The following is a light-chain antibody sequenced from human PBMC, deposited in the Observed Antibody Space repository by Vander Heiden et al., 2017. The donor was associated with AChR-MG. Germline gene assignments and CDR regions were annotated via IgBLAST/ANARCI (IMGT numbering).Light chain of an antibody. J-gene: IGLJ3*02. CDR2: DVS. CDR1: SSNVDAYND. Sequence: QSALTQPRPVSGSPGQSVTISCPGTSSNVDAYNDAAWYRQHADKPPKLLIYDVSKRPSGVPDRFSGSKSGNTASLTISGLQPEDEADYYCCSYSGTYRVFGGGTQLTVI. CDR3: CSYSGTYRV. V-gene: IGLV2-11*01.